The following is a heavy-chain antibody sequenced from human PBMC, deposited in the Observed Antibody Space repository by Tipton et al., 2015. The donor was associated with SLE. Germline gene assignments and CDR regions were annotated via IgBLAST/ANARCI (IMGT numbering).Heavy chain of an antibody. V-gene: IGHV4-39*07. CDR3: ARAGGYSSSDAFDI. D-gene: IGHD6-13*01. CDR2: IYYSGST. J-gene: IGHJ3*02. Sequence: TLSLTCTVSGGSISSGSYYWGWIRQPPGKGLEWIGSIYYSGSTYYNPSLKSRVTISVDTSKNQFSLKLSSVTAADTAVYYCARAGGYSSSDAFDIWGQGTMVTVSS. CDR1: GGSISSGSYY.